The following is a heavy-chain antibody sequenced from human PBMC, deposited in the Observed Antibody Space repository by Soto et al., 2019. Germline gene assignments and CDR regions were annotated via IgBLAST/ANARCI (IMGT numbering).Heavy chain of an antibody. D-gene: IGHD3-3*01. J-gene: IGHJ4*02. CDR3: ARSYFDSWTEYSNPVKY. CDR1: RYTFANYD. CDR2: ISTKSGNT. Sequence: VQLVQSAAEVKKPGASVKVSCKASRYTFANYDIPWVRQAPGQGLEWMGWISTKSGNTEYAQNAQGRVTLTPDSATTMVHTELRSLRSDDTAVYYCARSYFDSWTEYSNPVKYWGQGTLVAVSS. V-gene: IGHV1-18*04.